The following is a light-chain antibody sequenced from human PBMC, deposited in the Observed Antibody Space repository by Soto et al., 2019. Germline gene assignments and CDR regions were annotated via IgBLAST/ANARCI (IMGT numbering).Light chain of an antibody. Sequence: DIQMTQSASTLSASLGDRVTITCRASQSISSWLAWYQQKTGKAPKLLIYKASSLESGVPSRFSGSGYGTEFNLTISSLQPDDFATYYCQQYKSYSLTFGGGTKVDIK. CDR2: KAS. V-gene: IGKV1-5*03. CDR3: QQYKSYSLT. CDR1: QSISSW. J-gene: IGKJ4*01.